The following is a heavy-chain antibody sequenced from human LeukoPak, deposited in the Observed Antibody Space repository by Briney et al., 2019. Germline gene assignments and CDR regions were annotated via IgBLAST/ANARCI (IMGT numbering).Heavy chain of an antibody. J-gene: IGHJ6*03. Sequence: SETLSLTCAVYGGSFSGYYWSWIRQPPGKGLEWIGEINHSGSTNYNPSLKSRVTISVDTSKNQFSLKLSSVTAADTAVYYCARGRVGRRARITIFGVVITPFNYYYYMDVWGKGTTVTVSS. V-gene: IGHV4-34*01. CDR1: GGSFSGYY. CDR3: ARGRVGRRARITIFGVVITPFNYYYYMDV. D-gene: IGHD3-3*01. CDR2: INHSGST.